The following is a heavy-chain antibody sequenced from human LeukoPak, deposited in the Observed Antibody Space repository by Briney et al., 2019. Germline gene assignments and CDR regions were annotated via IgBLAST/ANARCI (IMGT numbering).Heavy chain of an antibody. CDR2: IQYSGST. J-gene: IGHJ4*02. V-gene: IGHV4-61*01. CDR1: GDSVSGISFY. CDR3: ARYYDSSGYWSTPHFDS. D-gene: IGHD3-22*01. Sequence: SQTLSLTCTVSGDSVSGISFYWSWIRQPPGKGLQYIGYIQYSGSTNYNPSLKSRVTISVDTSKNQFSLKLSSVTAADTAVYYCARYYDSSGYWSTPHFDSWGQGTLVTVSS.